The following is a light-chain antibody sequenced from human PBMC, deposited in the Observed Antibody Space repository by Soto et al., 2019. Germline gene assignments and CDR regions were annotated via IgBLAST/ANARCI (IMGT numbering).Light chain of an antibody. CDR2: SHN. CDR3: ATWDDDVSGMV. Sequence: QSVLPQTPSVSGTPGQTVTISCSGSSSNIGRNYVYWYQQLPGAAPKLLMYSHNIRPSGVPDRFSASTSGTSASLVISELRSEDEADYHCATWDDDVSGMVFGGGTKVTVL. CDR1: SSNIGRNY. J-gene: IGLJ2*01. V-gene: IGLV1-47*02.